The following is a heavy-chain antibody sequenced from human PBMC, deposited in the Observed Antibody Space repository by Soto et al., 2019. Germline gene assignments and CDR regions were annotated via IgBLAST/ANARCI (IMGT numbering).Heavy chain of an antibody. CDR3: ARAIGPTLFDY. J-gene: IGHJ4*02. D-gene: IGHD3-22*01. CDR2: IGTTGDT. Sequence: GGSLRLSCSASGFTFSSYDMHWVRQGTGKGLEWVSAIGTTGDTYYAGSVKGRFTISRENAKNSLYLQMNSLRAGDTAIYFCARAIGPTLFDYWGQGTLVTVS. CDR1: GFTFSSYD. V-gene: IGHV3-13*04.